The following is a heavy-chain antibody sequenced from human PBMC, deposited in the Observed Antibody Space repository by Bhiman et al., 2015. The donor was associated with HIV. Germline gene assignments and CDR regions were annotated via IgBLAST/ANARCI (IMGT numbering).Heavy chain of an antibody. CDR1: GFTFSSYG. J-gene: IGHJ4*02. V-gene: IGHV3-30*18. Sequence: QVQLVESGGGVVQPGRSLRLSCAASGFTFSSYGMHWVRQAPGKGLEWVAVVSYDGSNKYYADSVKGRFTISRDNSKNTLYLQMNSLRAEDTAVYYCAKIGVGWGQGTLVTVSS. CDR2: VSYDGSNK. CDR3: AKIGVG.